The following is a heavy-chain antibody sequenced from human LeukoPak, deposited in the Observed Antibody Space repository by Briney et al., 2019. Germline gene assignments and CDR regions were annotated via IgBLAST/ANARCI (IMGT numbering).Heavy chain of an antibody. CDR3: AKDRYYYDSSGYSYFDY. CDR2: ISYDGSNK. Sequence: GRSLRLSCAASGFTFSSYAMHWVRQAPGKGLEGVALISYDGSNKYYADSVEGRFTISRDNSKNTLYLQMSSLRAEDTAVYYCAKDRYYYDSSGYSYFDYWGQGTLVTVSS. D-gene: IGHD3-22*01. V-gene: IGHV3-30*18. CDR1: GFTFSSYA. J-gene: IGHJ4*02.